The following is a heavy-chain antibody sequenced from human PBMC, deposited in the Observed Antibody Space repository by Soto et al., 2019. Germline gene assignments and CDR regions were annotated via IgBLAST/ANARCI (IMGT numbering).Heavy chain of an antibody. V-gene: IGHV4-59*01. CDR1: GGSISSYY. CDR3: ARGDDYNPFDY. CDR2: IYYSGST. J-gene: IGHJ4*02. Sequence: SETLSLTCTVSGGSISSYYWSWIRQPPGKGLEWIGYIYYSGSTNYNPSLKSRVTISVDTSKNQFSLKLSSVTAADTAVYYCARGDDYNPFDYWGQGTLVTVSS. D-gene: IGHD3-10*01.